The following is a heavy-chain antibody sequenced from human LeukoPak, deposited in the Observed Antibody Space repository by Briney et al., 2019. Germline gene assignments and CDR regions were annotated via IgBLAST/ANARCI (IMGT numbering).Heavy chain of an antibody. CDR1: GGTFSSYA. V-gene: IGHV1-69*05. CDR2: IIPIFGTA. Sequence: ASVKVSCKASGGTFSSYAISWVRQAPGQGLEWMGGIIPIFGTANYAQKLQGRVTMTTDTSTSTAYMELRSLRSDDTAVYYCARDPSRGAPAAMGYWGQGTLVTVSS. CDR3: ARDPSRGAPAAMGY. J-gene: IGHJ4*02. D-gene: IGHD2-2*01.